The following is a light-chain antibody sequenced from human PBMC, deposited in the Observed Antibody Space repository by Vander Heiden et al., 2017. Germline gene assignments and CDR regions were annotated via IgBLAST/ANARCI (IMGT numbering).Light chain of an antibody. Sequence: ERELTQSPATLSLSPGERATRSCRARQSVSSYLAWYQQKPGPAPRLLIYVASNRATGIPARFSGSGSGTDFTLTISSLEPEDFAVYYCQQRINWPPTFGQGTKVEIK. CDR3: QQRINWPPT. V-gene: IGKV3-11*01. CDR1: QSVSSY. CDR2: VAS. J-gene: IGKJ1*01.